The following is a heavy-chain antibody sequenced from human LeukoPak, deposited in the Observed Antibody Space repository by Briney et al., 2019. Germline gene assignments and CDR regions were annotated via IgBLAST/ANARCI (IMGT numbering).Heavy chain of an antibody. CDR2: IYYSGST. J-gene: IGHJ4*02. D-gene: IGHD6-13*01. Sequence: SETLSLTCTVSGGPLSSYYWSWIRQPPGKGLEWIGYIYYSGSTNYNPSLKSRVTISVDTSKNQFSLKLSSVTAADTAVYYCAREASMAAAVDYWGQGTLVTVSS. CDR3: AREASMAAAVDY. V-gene: IGHV4-59*01. CDR1: GGPLSSYY.